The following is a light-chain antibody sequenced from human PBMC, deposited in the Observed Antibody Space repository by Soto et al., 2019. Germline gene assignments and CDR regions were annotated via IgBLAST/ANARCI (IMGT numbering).Light chain of an antibody. V-gene: IGKV3-20*01. J-gene: IGKJ5*01. CDR1: QSVSSY. CDR3: QHYGPSPIT. CDR2: GAS. Sequence: EIVMTQSPATLSVSPGERATLSCRASQSVSSYLAWYQQKPGQAPRLLISGASSRATGIPDRFSGSGSGTDFTLTISRLEPEDFALYYCQHYGPSPITFGQGTRLEIK.